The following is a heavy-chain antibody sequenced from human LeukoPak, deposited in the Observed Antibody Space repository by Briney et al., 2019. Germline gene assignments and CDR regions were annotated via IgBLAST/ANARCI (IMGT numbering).Heavy chain of an antibody. CDR1: GFTFSSYG. CDR3: ARDGASCFDY. V-gene: IGHV3-33*01. D-gene: IGHD2-2*01. CDR2: IWYDGSNK. J-gene: IGHJ4*02. Sequence: GGSLRLSCAASGFTFSSYGMHWVRQAPGKGLEWVAVIWYDGSNKYYGDSVKGRFTISRDNSQDTLYLQMTSLRAEDTAVYYCARDGASCFDYWGQGTLVTVSS.